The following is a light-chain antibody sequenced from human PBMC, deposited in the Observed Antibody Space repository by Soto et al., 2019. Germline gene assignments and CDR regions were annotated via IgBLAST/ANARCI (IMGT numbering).Light chain of an antibody. Sequence: IVLTQSPGTLSLSPGERATLSCRASQSVSSSYLAWYQQKPGQAPRLLIYGASSRATGIPDRFSGSGSGTDFTLTISRLEPEDFAVYYCQQYAHFGPGTKVDI. CDR1: QSVSSSY. CDR2: GAS. J-gene: IGKJ3*01. CDR3: QQYAH. V-gene: IGKV3-20*01.